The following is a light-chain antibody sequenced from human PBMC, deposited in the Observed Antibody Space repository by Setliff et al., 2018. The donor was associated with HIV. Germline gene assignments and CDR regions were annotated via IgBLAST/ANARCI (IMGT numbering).Light chain of an antibody. CDR1: SSDVGRYNL. Sequence: QSALTQPASVSGSPGQSITISCTGTSSDVGRYNLVSWYQQHPGKAPKLMIYDVSKRPSGVSNRFSGSKSGNTASRTISGLQAEDESDYFCCSYAGGSTYVFGTGTKVTVL. V-gene: IGLV2-23*02. CDR3: CSYAGGSTYV. J-gene: IGLJ1*01. CDR2: DVS.